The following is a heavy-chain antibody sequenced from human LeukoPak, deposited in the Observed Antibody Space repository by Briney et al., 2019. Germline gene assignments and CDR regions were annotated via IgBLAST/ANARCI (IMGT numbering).Heavy chain of an antibody. CDR1: GGTFSSYA. CDR2: ISPSGGST. D-gene: IGHD1-26*01. J-gene: IGHJ4*02. CDR3: ARDNSGSYFRYFDY. Sequence: ASVKVSCKASGGTFSSYAISWVRQAPGQGLEWMGIISPSGGSTSYAQKFQGRVTMTRDTSTSTVYMELSSLRSEDTAVYYCARDNSGSYFRYFDYWGQGTLVTVSS. V-gene: IGHV1-46*01.